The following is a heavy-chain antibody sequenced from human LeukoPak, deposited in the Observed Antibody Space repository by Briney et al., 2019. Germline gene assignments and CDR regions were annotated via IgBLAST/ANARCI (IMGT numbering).Heavy chain of an antibody. V-gene: IGHV4-39*07. Sequence: SETLSLTCTVSGGSISSSSYYWGWIRQPPGKGLEWIGSIYYSGSTYYNPSLKSRVTISVDTSKNQFSLKLSSVTAADTAVYYCARPLRYFDWSMDVWGKGTTVTVSS. CDR3: ARPLRYFDWSMDV. D-gene: IGHD3-9*01. J-gene: IGHJ6*03. CDR2: IYYSGST. CDR1: GGSISSSSYY.